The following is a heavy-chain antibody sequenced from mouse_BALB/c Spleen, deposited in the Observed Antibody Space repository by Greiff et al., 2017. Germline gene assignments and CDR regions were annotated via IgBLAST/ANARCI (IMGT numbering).Heavy chain of an antibody. V-gene: IGHV5-4*02. D-gene: IGHD2-10*02. CDR3: ARYDYEAMDY. J-gene: IGHJ4*01. CDR1: GFTFSDYY. Sequence: DVHLVESGGGLVKPGGSLKLSCAASGFTFSDYYMYWVRQTPEKRLEWVATISDGGSYTYYPDSVKGRFTISRDNAKNNLYLQMSSLKSEDTAMYYCARYDYEAMDYWGQGTSVTVSS. CDR2: ISDGGSYT.